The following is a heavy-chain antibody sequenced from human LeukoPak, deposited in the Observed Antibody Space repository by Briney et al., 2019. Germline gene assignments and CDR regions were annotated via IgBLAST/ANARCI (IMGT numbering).Heavy chain of an antibody. V-gene: IGHV3-23*01. CDR3: ARGGVTMIVPIL. CDR2: ISASGGST. Sequence: GGSLRLSCAAFGFTFSNYDMSWVRQAPGKGLEWVSGISASGGSTYYADSVKGRFTISRDNSKNTLYLQMNSLRAEDTAVYYCARGGVTMIVPILWGQGTLVTVSS. J-gene: IGHJ4*02. CDR1: GFTFSNYD. D-gene: IGHD3-22*01.